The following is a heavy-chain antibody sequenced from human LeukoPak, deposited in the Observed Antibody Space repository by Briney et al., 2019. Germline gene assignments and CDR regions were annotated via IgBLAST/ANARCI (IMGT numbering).Heavy chain of an antibody. V-gene: IGHV3-11*01. CDR1: GFTFSDYY. CDR3: AKDHQWLVPPANFDY. CDR2: ISDSGTII. D-gene: IGHD6-19*01. Sequence: GGSLRLSCAASGFTFSDYYMSWIRQAPGKGLEWISYISDSGTIIYYADSVKGRFTISRDNSKNTLYLQMNSLRAEDTAVYYCAKDHQWLVPPANFDYWGQGTLVTVSS. J-gene: IGHJ4*02.